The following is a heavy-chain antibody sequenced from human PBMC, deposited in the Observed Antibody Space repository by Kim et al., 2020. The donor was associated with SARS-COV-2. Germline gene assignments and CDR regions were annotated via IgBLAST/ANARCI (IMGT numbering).Heavy chain of an antibody. V-gene: IGHV1-69*13. D-gene: IGHD3-9*01. J-gene: IGHJ5*02. CDR1: GGSLRNYA. CDR3: TRVQTEDWPLDHNWFDP. Sequence: SVKVSCKASGGSLRNYAISWVRQAPGQGLEWMGGIIPIVGTADYSQKFQGRVTISADASMTTVYLEMSGLKSEDTAFYYCTRVQTEDWPLDHNWFDPWGQGSRFTVSS. CDR2: IIPIVGTA.